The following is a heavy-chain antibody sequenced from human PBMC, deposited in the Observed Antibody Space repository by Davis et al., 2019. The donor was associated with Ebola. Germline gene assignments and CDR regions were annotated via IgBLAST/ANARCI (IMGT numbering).Heavy chain of an antibody. J-gene: IGHJ5*02. CDR3: ARGGPYSKYWFDP. CDR1: GGTFSSYA. D-gene: IGHD6-13*01. CDR2: IIPIFGTA. Sequence: SVKVSCKASGGTFSSYAISWVRQAPGQGLEWMGGIIPIFGTANYAQKFQGRVTITADESTSTAYMELSSLRSDDTALYYCARGGPYSKYWFDPWGQGTLVTVSS. V-gene: IGHV1-69*13.